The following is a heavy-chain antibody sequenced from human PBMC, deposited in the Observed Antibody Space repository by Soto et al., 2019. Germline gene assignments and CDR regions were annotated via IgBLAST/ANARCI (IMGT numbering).Heavy chain of an antibody. CDR3: AKDVVVGASTGLGDYYYYYGMDV. CDR1: GFTFSSYG. J-gene: IGHJ6*02. V-gene: IGHV3-30*18. Sequence: GGSLRLSCAASGFTFSSYGMHWVRQAPGKGLEWVAVISYDGSNKYYADSVKGRFAISRDNSKNTLYLQMNSLRAEDTAVYYCAKDVVVGASTGLGDYYYYYGMDVWGHGTTVTVSS. CDR2: ISYDGSNK. D-gene: IGHD1-26*01.